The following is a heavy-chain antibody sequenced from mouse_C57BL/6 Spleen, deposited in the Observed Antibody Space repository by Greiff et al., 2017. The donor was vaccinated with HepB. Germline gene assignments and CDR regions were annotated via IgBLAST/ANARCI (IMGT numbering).Heavy chain of an antibody. D-gene: IGHD2-5*01. V-gene: IGHV1-64*01. Sequence: QVQLQQPGAELVKPGASVKLSCQASGYTFTSYWMHWVKQRPGQGLEWIGMIHPNSGSTNYNEKFKSKATLTVDKSSSTAYMQLSSLTSEDSAVYYCAKTYYSNLGYAMDYWGQGTSVTVSS. CDR1: GYTFTSYW. CDR3: AKTYYSNLGYAMDY. J-gene: IGHJ4*01. CDR2: IHPNSGST.